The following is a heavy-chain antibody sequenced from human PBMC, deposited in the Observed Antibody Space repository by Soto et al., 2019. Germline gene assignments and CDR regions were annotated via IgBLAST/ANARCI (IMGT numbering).Heavy chain of an antibody. J-gene: IGHJ5*02. CDR1: GGSISSYY. CDR2: IYYSGST. V-gene: IGHV4-30-4*01. D-gene: IGHD3-16*02. CDR3: ARARGGYRDTGALDP. Sequence: QVQLQESGPGLVKPSETLSLTCTVSGGSISSYYWSWIRQHPGKGLEWLGYIYYSGSTYYSPSLKRRVTISVDTSKKQCSLKLYSVTAADTAVYYCARARGGYRDTGALDPWGQGTLVTVSS.